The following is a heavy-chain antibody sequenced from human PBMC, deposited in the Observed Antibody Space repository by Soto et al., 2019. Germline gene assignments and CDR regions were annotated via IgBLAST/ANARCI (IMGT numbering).Heavy chain of an antibody. CDR1: GFTFSSYS. Sequence: GGSLRLSCAASGFTFSSYSMNWVRQAPGKGLEWVSSISSGSSYIYYADSVKGRFTISRDNAKNSLYLQMNSLRAEDTAVYYCARPLGKGVNWFDPWGQGTPVTVSS. J-gene: IGHJ5*02. D-gene: IGHD3-16*01. V-gene: IGHV3-21*01. CDR3: ARPLGKGVNWFDP. CDR2: ISSGSSYI.